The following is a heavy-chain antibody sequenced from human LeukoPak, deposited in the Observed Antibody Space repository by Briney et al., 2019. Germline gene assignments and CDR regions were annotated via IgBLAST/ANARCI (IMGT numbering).Heavy chain of an antibody. V-gene: IGHV3-11*01. D-gene: IGHD6-19*01. Sequence: GGSLRLSCAASGFTFSDYYMSCIRQAPGKGLEWVSYISSSGGSKYYADSVKGRFTISRDNAKNSLYLQMNSLRAEDTAVYYCARTVAGTVNYWARGTLVTVSS. CDR1: GFTFSDYY. CDR3: ARTVAGTVNY. CDR2: ISSSGGSK. J-gene: IGHJ4*02.